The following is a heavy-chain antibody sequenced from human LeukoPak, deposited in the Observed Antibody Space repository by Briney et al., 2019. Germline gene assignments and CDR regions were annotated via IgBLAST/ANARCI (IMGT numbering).Heavy chain of an antibody. CDR2: IIPIFGTA. D-gene: IGHD2-15*01. CDR1: GYTFTSYY. J-gene: IGHJ5*02. V-gene: IGHV1-69*13. Sequence: GASVKVSCKASGYTFTSYYMHWVRQAPGQGLEWMGGIIPIFGTANYAQKFQGRVTITADESTSTAYMELSSLRSEDTAVYYCARDCSGGSCYGNWFDPWGRGTLVTVSS. CDR3: ARDCSGGSCYGNWFDP.